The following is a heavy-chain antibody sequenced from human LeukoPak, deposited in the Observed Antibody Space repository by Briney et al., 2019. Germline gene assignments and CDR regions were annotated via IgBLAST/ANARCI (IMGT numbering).Heavy chain of an antibody. D-gene: IGHD5-24*01. CDR1: GYTFNTYG. Sequence: ASVKVSCKASGYTFNTYGISWVRQAPGQGLEWMGWIGTENAYTIYAEKFQGRVTLTTDTSTTTVHMELRSLRSDHTAVYYCARDRERGFDYWGQGSLVTVSS. V-gene: IGHV1-18*01. CDR2: IGTENAYT. CDR3: ARDRERGFDY. J-gene: IGHJ4*02.